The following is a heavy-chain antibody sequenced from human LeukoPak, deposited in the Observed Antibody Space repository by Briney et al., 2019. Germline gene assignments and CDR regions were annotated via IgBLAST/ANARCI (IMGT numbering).Heavy chain of an antibody. CDR3: ARQTPGQYGMDV. CDR2: IHPGDSNN. CDR1: GYTFTSYW. J-gene: IGHJ6*02. V-gene: IGHV5-51*01. Sequence: GESLKISCKGSGYTFTSYWIGWVRQMPGKGLEWMGIIHPGDSNNRYGPSFQGRVTISADKSIGTAYLQWSSLKASDTAVYYCARQTPGQYGMDVWGQGTTVTVSS.